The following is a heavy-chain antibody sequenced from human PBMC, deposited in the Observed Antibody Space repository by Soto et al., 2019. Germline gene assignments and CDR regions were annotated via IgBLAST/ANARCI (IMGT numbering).Heavy chain of an antibody. CDR1: GDSVSSNSVI. J-gene: IGHJ4*02. CDR3: ARGGHGRNAGLFDS. Sequence: SQTLSLTCALSGDSVSSNSVIWNWIRQSPSRGLEWLGRTYYRSKWYTDSAVSVKSRVIISPDTSKNQFSLQLNSVTPDDTAVYYCARGGHGRNAGLFDSWGQGTLVTVSS. V-gene: IGHV6-1*01. CDR2: TYYRSKWYT. D-gene: IGHD3-16*01.